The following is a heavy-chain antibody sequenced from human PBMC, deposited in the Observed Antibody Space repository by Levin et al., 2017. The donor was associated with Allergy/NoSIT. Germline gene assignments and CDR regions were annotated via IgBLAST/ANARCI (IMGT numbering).Heavy chain of an antibody. CDR1: GVTFSTYA. Sequence: ASVKVSCKASGVTFSTYAVIWVRQAPGQGLEWMGGIIPTFGPANYGEKFQGRVTITADESTSTAYMELNSLRSDDTAVYFCARGGLYSLYGIDYWGQGTPVTVSS. J-gene: IGHJ4*02. D-gene: IGHD5/OR15-5a*01. CDR2: IIPTFGPA. V-gene: IGHV1-69*13. CDR3: ARGGLYSLYGIDY.